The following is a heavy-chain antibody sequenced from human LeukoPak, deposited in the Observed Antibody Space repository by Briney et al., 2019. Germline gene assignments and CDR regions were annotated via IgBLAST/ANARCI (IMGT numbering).Heavy chain of an antibody. Sequence: PGGSLRLSCAASGFTVSSNYMSWVRQAPGKGLEWVSVIYSGGSTYYADSVKGRFTISRDNSKNTLYLQMNSLRAEDTAVYYCAKDGQYGDYWYYYMDVWGKGTTVTVSS. CDR1: GFTVSSNY. D-gene: IGHD4-17*01. CDR3: AKDGQYGDYWYYYMDV. V-gene: IGHV3-53*01. CDR2: IYSGGST. J-gene: IGHJ6*03.